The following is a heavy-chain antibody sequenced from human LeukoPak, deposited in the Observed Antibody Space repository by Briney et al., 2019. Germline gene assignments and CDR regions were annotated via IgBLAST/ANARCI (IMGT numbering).Heavy chain of an antibody. J-gene: IGHJ4*02. CDR1: GGTFSSYA. V-gene: IGHV1-69*05. CDR3: ASGYYYDSSGYYSLFDY. Sequence: SVKVSCKASGGTFSSYAISWVRQAPGQGLEWLRGIIPIFGTANYAQKFQGRVTITTDESTSTAYMELSSLRSEDTAVYYCASGYYYDSSGYYSLFDYWGQGTLVTVSS. D-gene: IGHD3-22*01. CDR2: IIPIFGTA.